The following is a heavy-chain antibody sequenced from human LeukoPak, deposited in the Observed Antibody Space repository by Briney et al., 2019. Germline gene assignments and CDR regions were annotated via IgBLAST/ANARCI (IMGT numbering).Heavy chain of an antibody. J-gene: IGHJ6*03. Sequence: GASVKVSCKASGYTFTGYYMHWVRQAPGQGLEWMGWINPNSGGTNYAQKFQGRVTMTRDTSISTAYMELSRLRSDDTAVYYCARTRVPYYYGSGSYYNGPYYYYMDVWSKGTTVTVSS. V-gene: IGHV1-2*02. CDR3: ARTRVPYYYGSGSYYNGPYYYYMDV. D-gene: IGHD3-10*01. CDR1: GYTFTGYY. CDR2: INPNSGGT.